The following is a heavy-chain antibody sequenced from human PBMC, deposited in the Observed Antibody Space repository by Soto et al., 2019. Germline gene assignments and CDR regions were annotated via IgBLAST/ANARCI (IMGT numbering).Heavy chain of an antibody. CDR3: ATVYYGSGTYYFDY. CDR2: FDPEDGET. D-gene: IGHD3-10*01. J-gene: IGHJ4*02. Sequence: ASVKVSCKVSGYTLTELSMHWVRQAPGKGLEWMGGFDPEDGETIYAQKFQGRVTMTEDTSTDTACMELSSLRSEDTAVYYCATVYYGSGTYYFDYWGQGTLVTVSS. V-gene: IGHV1-24*01. CDR1: GYTLTELS.